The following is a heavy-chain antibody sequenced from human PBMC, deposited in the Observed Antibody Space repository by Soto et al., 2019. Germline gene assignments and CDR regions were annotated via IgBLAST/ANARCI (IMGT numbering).Heavy chain of an antibody. CDR2: IYYSGST. V-gene: IGHV4-31*03. CDR3: ARAPSFSGHHGY. Sequence: QLQLQESGPGLVKPSQTLSLACTVSGGSFSSGGYYWSWIRQLPGKGLEWIGYIYYSGSTYSNPSLKGRFTISLDTSKNQFSLKLSSVTAADTAVYYCARAPSFSGHHGYWDQGTLVTVSS. CDR1: GGSFSSGGYY. J-gene: IGHJ4*02.